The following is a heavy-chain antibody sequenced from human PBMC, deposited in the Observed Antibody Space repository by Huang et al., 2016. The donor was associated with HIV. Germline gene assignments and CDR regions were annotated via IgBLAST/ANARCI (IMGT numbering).Heavy chain of an antibody. CDR3: ARDDSSWYIVGGPLDL. CDR2: ISYDGSNK. J-gene: IGHJ2*01. V-gene: IGHV3-30-3*01. CDR1: GFTFSNYA. Sequence: QVQLVGYGGGVVQPGRSLRLSCVASGFTFSNYAIHWVRQAPGKGLEWGALISYDGSNKYEADSVKGRFTISRDNSKNTVYLQMNSLRAEDMAVDYCARDDSSWYIVGGPLDLWGRGTLVTVSS. D-gene: IGHD6-13*01.